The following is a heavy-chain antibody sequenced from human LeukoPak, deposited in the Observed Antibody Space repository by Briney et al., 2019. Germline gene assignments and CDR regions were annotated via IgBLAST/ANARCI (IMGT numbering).Heavy chain of an antibody. CDR2: IWSDGTHK. V-gene: IGHV3-33*06. D-gene: IGHD1-26*01. J-gene: IGHJ4*02. CDR3: AKSNSESQTTVGN. CDR1: GFTFSSYG. Sequence: PGGSLRLSCAASGFTFSSYGMDWVRQAPGKGLEWVAVIWSDGTHKYYSDSVKGRFTISRDNSKNTLYLEMNSLRVEDTAVYYCAKSNSESQTTVGNWGQGTLVTVSS.